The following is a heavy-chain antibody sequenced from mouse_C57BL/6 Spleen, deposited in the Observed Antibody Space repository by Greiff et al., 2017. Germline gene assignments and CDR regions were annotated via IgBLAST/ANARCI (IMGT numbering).Heavy chain of an antibody. CDR3: ARLRRDYYAMDY. D-gene: IGHD2-12*01. CDR2: IDPSDSYT. J-gene: IGHJ4*01. CDR1: GYTFTSYW. V-gene: IGHV1-50*01. Sequence: QVQLQQPGAELVKPGASVKLSCKASGYTFTSYWMRWVKQRPGQGLEWIGEIDPSDSYTNYNQKFKGKATLTVDTSSSTAYMQLSSLTSEDSAVYYCARLRRDYYAMDYWGQGTSVTVSS.